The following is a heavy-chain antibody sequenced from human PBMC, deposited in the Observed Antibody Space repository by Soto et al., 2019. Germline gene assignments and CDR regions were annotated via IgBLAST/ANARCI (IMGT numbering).Heavy chain of an antibody. D-gene: IGHD2-15*01. Sequence: GASVKVSCKASGYTFTSYAIHWVRQAPGQRLEWMGWINAGSGYTKYSQKFQGRVTITRDTATTTAYMELSSLTSEDTAVYYCATASPPCATDSGGCDFQHWGQGTVVTVSS. J-gene: IGHJ1*01. CDR3: ATASPPCATDSGGCDFQH. CDR2: INAGSGYT. CDR1: GYTFTSYA. V-gene: IGHV1-3*01.